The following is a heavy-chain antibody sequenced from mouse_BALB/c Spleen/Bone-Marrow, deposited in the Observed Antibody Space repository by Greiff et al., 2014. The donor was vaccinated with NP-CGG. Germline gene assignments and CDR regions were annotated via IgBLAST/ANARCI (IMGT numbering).Heavy chain of an antibody. D-gene: IGHD2-1*01. Sequence: DVQLQESGGGLVKPGGSLKPSCAASGFTFTTYTMSWVRQTPEKRLEWVATIISGGSYTYYPDSVKGRFTVSRDNAKNTLYLQMSSLKSEDTAMYYCTRAPYDNSYFDYWGQGTTLTVSS. CDR3: TRAPYDNSYFDY. J-gene: IGHJ2*01. V-gene: IGHV5-6-4*01. CDR1: GFTFTTYT. CDR2: IISGGSYT.